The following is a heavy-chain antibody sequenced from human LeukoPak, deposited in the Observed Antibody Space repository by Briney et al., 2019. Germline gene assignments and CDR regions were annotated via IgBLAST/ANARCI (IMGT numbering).Heavy chain of an antibody. Sequence: ASVKVSCKASGYTFTAFYMHWVRQAPGQGLEWMGRINPNSGGTKYAQKFQGRVTMTTDTSINTAYLELSRLRSDDTAVYYCARGYSSSWLDYWGPGTLFTVSS. CDR2: INPNSGGT. CDR3: ARGYSSSWLDY. J-gene: IGHJ4*02. D-gene: IGHD6-13*01. CDR1: GYTFTAFY. V-gene: IGHV1-2*06.